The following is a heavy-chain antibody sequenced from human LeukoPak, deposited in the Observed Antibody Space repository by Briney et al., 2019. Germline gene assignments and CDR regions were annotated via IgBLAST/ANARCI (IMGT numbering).Heavy chain of an antibody. Sequence: SETLSLTCTVSGGSISSSSYYWGWIRQPPGKGLEWIGSIYYSGSTYYNPSLKSRVTISVDTSKNQFSLKLSSVTAADTAVYYCARVGSYGFDYWGQGTLVTVSS. J-gene: IGHJ4*02. CDR1: GGSISSSSYY. D-gene: IGHD5-18*01. CDR3: ARVGSYGFDY. CDR2: IYYSGST. V-gene: IGHV4-39*07.